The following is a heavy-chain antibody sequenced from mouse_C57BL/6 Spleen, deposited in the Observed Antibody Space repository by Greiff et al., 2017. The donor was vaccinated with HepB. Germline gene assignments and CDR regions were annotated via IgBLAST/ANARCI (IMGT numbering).Heavy chain of an antibody. D-gene: IGHD1-3*01. CDR2: ISNGGGST. J-gene: IGHJ2*01. CDR3: ARRSGNGYFDY. Sequence: EVKVVESGGGLVQPGGSLKLSCAASGFTFSDYYMYWVRQTPEKRLEWVAYISNGGGSTYYPDTVKGRFTITRDNAKNTLYLQMSRLKSEDTAMYYCARRSGNGYFDYWGQGTTLTVSS. CDR1: GFTFSDYY. V-gene: IGHV5-12*01.